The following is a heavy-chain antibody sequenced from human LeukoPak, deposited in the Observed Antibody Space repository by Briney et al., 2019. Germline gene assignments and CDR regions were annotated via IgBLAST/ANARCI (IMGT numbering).Heavy chain of an antibody. J-gene: IGHJ6*03. V-gene: IGHV1-69*13. D-gene: IGHD3-10*01. CDR2: IIPIFGTA. CDR3: ARDLWFGELPGHYMDV. CDR1: GGTFSSYA. Sequence: SVKVSCKASGGTFSSYAISWVRQAPGQGLEWMGGIIPIFGTANYAQKFQGRVTITADESTSTAYMELSSLRSEDTAVYYCARDLWFGELPGHYMDVWGKGTTVTVSS.